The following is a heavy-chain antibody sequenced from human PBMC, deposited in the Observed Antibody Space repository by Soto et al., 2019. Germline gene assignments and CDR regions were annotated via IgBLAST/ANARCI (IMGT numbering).Heavy chain of an antibody. J-gene: IGHJ4*02. CDR3: ASRNIVVVTAAPGTFDY. D-gene: IGHD2-21*02. CDR2: INHSGST. CDR1: GGSFSGYY. V-gene: IGHV4-34*01. Sequence: SETLSLTCAVYGGSFSGYYWSWIRQPPGKGLEWIGEINHSGSTNYNPSLKSRVTISVDTSKNQFSLKLSSVTAADTAVYYCASRNIVVVTAAPGTFDYWGQGTLVTVSS.